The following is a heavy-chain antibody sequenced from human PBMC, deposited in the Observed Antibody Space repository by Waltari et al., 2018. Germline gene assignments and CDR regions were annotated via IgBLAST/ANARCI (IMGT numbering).Heavy chain of an antibody. D-gene: IGHD3-10*01. CDR1: GFTFSSYA. CDR2: ISYDGSNK. Sequence: QVQLVESGGGVVQPGRSMRLSCAASGFTFSSYAMTWVRQAPGKGLEWVAVISYDGSNKYYADSVKGRFTVSRDNSKNTLYLQMNSLRAEDTAVYQCAKDSPFGDDWGQGTLVTVSS. J-gene: IGHJ4*02. V-gene: IGHV3-30-3*01. CDR3: AKDSPFGDD.